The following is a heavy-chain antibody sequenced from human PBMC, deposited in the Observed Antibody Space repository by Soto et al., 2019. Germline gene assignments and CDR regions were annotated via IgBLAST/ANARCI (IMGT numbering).Heavy chain of an antibody. CDR1: GFTFSTYG. Sequence: QVQVVESGGGVVQPGRSLRLSCAASGFTFSTYGMHWVRQAPGKGLEWVAVISYDGSNKYYADSVKGRFTISRDNSKNTLYLQMNSLRAEDTAVFYCAKDHLTYTVTTPGYWGQGTLVTVSS. CDR2: ISYDGSNK. CDR3: AKDHLTYTVTTPGY. J-gene: IGHJ4*02. V-gene: IGHV3-30*18. D-gene: IGHD4-17*01.